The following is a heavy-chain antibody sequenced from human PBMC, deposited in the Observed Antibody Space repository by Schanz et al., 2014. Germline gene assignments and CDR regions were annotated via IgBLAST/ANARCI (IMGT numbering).Heavy chain of an antibody. CDR1: GFTFSSYA. CDR2: LSGSGGST. CDR3: AKGMGYCSGGTCYDYYYYGLDV. V-gene: IGHV3-23*04. D-gene: IGHD2-15*01. Sequence: QLVGSGGGLIQPGGSLRLSCTASGFTFSSYAMSWVRQAPGKGLEWVSALSGSGGSTYYADSVKGRFTISRDNAKNSLYLQMNSLRAEDTAVYYCAKGMGYCSGGTCYDYYYYGLDVWGQGTTVTVSS. J-gene: IGHJ6*02.